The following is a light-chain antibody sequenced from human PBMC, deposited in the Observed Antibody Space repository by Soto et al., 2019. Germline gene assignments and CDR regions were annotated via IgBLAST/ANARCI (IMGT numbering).Light chain of an antibody. Sequence: QSVLTQPPSASGTPGQRVTISCSGSDSNIGRKTVNWYQHLPGTAPKLVIFSHNKRPSGVPDRFSGSTSGTSASLAISDLQSEDEAYYYCSSGNDSRTGVVFGGGTKLTVL. CDR2: SHN. CDR3: SSGNDSRTGVV. J-gene: IGLJ3*02. V-gene: IGLV1-44*01. CDR1: DSNIGRKT.